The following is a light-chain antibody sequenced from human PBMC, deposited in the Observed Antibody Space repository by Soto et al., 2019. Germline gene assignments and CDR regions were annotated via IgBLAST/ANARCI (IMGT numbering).Light chain of an antibody. CDR2: DAS. CDR3: QQYGDMWT. Sequence: VVLTQSPGTLSMTPGERATLFCRASENIGSDYLAWYQHKPGQPPSLLIFDASSRAPGIPERFSGSGSGTDFTLTINRLEPEDFAVYFCQQYGDMWTFGQGTKVDIK. J-gene: IGKJ1*01. CDR1: ENIGSDY. V-gene: IGKV3-20*01.